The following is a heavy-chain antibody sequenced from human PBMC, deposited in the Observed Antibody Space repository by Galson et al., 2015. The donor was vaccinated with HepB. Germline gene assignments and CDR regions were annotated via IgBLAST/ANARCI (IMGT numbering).Heavy chain of an antibody. CDR1: GFTFSSNW. D-gene: IGHD2-21*02. J-gene: IGHJ4*02. V-gene: IGHV3-74*03. CDR3: AKGCGADCSFFDL. CDR2: IDTDGSDT. Sequence: SLRLSCAASGFTFSSNWMNWVRLPPGKGPVWLSRIDTDGSDTPYADSVQGRFTISRDNAKNTLYLQMSSLRPEDAAVYYCAKGCGADCSFFDLWGQGTPVTFSS.